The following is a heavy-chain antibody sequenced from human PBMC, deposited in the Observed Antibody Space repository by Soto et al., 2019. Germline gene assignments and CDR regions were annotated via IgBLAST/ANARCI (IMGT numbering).Heavy chain of an antibody. J-gene: IGHJ4*02. Sequence: PGGALRISCAASGFTFSKAWMSWVRPAPGKGVEWVGRIKSKTDGGTTDYAAPVKGRFTISRDDSKNTLYLQMNSLKTEDTAVYYCTRGTTGTTKGPKETDYWGQGTLVTVSS. CDR3: TRGTTGTTKGPKETDY. V-gene: IGHV3-15*01. CDR1: GFTFSKAW. CDR2: IKSKTDGGTT. D-gene: IGHD1-1*01.